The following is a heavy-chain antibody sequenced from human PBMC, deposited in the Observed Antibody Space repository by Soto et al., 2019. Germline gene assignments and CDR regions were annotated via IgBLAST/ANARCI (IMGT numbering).Heavy chain of an antibody. D-gene: IGHD4-17*01. CDR2: ISWNSDRK. CDR3: TRTYGDYAWFDP. V-gene: IGHV3-9*01. CDR1: GFTFDDYA. J-gene: IGHJ5*02. Sequence: EVQLVESGGGLVQPGRSPRLSCAASGFTFDDYAMHWVRQAPGKGLEWVSGISWNSDRKGYADSVKGRFTISRDNAKNALYLQMNSLRAEDTALYYCTRTYGDYAWFDPWGQGTLVTVSS.